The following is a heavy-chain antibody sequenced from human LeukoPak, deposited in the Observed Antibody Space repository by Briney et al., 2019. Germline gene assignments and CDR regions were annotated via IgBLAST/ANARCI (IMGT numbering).Heavy chain of an antibody. CDR3: ARPGRDYYDSSGYYYFYFDY. Sequence: GGSLRLSCAASGFTFSSYAMHWVRQAPGKGLEWVAVISYDGSNKYYADYVKGRFTISRDNSKNTLYLQMNSLRAEDTAVYYCARPGRDYYDSSGYYYFYFDYWGQGTLVTVSS. CDR2: ISYDGSNK. CDR1: GFTFSSYA. J-gene: IGHJ4*02. V-gene: IGHV3-30*04. D-gene: IGHD3-22*01.